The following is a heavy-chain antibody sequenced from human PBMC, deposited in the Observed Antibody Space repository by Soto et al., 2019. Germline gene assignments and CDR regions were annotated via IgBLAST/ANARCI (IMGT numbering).Heavy chain of an antibody. D-gene: IGHD5-12*01. CDR2: IVVGSGKT. Sequence: GASVKVSCKAPGFTFTNSAVQWVRQARGQRLEWIGWIVVGSGKTYYEQSFQGRVTMTTDTVTTTGYMEVRSLRSDDTAVYYCARKGYIGNFGLDVWGQGTTVTVSS. J-gene: IGHJ6*02. V-gene: IGHV1-58*01. CDR3: ARKGYIGNFGLDV. CDR1: GFTFTNSA.